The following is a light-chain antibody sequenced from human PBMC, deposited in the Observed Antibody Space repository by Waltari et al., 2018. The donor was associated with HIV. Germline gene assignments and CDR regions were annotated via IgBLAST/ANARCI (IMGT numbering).Light chain of an antibody. CDR1: QSVLYSSNNKNY. Sequence: DIVMTQSPDSLAVSLGERATINCKSSQSVLYSSNNKNYLAWYQQKPGQPPKLLIYWASTRESGVPDRFSGSGSETDFTHTISSLQAEDVAVYYCQQYYSSPDTFGQGTKLEIK. CDR3: QQYYSSPDT. CDR2: WAS. V-gene: IGKV4-1*01. J-gene: IGKJ2*01.